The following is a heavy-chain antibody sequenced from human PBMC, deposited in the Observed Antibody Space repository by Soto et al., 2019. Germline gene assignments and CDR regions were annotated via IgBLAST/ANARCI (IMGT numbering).Heavy chain of an antibody. CDR1: GGAIRSYY. J-gene: IGHJ5*02. CDR3: AVGDWSYSSLDP. D-gene: IGHD6-13*01. Sequence: SETLSLTCTVSGGAIRSYYWIWIRQPPVNGLEFIGYIYYIFSTNYNPSLKSRFTISLYTSKNHFSLKLSSVTAAYTAVYYCAVGDWSYSSLDPWGQRTLVTVSS. CDR2: IYYIFST. V-gene: IGHV4-59*08.